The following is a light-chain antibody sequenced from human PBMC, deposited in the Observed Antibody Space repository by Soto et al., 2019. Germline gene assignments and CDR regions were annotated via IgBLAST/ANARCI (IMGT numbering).Light chain of an antibody. CDR2: GAS. Sequence: ETVMTQSPATLSVSPGERATLSCRASQSVYSNLAWYQRKPGQAPRLLIYGASTRATGIPARFSGSGSGTEFTLTILRLQSEDFAVYYCQQYNNWPLTFGGGTKVEIK. CDR1: QSVYSN. V-gene: IGKV3-15*01. CDR3: QQYNNWPLT. J-gene: IGKJ4*01.